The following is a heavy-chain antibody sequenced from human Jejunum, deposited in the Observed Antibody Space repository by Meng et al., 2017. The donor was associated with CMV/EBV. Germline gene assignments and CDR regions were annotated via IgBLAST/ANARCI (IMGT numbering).Heavy chain of an antibody. Sequence: SGFTLSSYAMHWGRQAPGKGLEWVAVITFDGNNEHNAESVKGRFTISRDNSKNTLYLQVNSLRLEDTGVYYCARGTGSGSWLIDSWGQGTLVTVSS. D-gene: IGHD6-13*01. V-gene: IGHV3-30*04. CDR3: ARGTGSGSWLIDS. CDR2: ITFDGNNE. J-gene: IGHJ4*02. CDR1: GFTLSSYA.